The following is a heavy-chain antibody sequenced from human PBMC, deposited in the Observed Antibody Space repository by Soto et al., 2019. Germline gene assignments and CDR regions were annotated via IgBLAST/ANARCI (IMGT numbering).Heavy chain of an antibody. CDR2: IIPMFDTA. D-gene: IGHD6-19*01. J-gene: IGHJ3*01. CDR3: ARPQGSGWRFNALDF. V-gene: IGHV1-69*01. CDR1: GGTLGRNA. Sequence: QVVLVQSGAEVKNPGSSGKVSCKASGGTLGRNAINWVRQAPGQGFEWMGGIIPMFDTANHAQKFRDRIMITADESTNTAYLELNNLRSEDTAIYYCARPQGSGWRFNALDFWGQGTMVTVSS.